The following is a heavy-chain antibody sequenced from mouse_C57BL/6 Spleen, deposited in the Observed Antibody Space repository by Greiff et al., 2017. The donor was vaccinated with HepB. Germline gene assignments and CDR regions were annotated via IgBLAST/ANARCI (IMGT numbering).Heavy chain of an antibody. Sequence: VQLQESGAELARPGASVKMSCKASGYTFTSYTMHWVKQRPGQGLEWIGYINPSSGYTKYNQKFKDKATLTADKSSSTAYMQLSSLTSEDSAVYYCARGRNSNYDVAWFAYWGQGTLVTVSA. CDR3: ARGRNSNYDVAWFAY. V-gene: IGHV1-4*01. D-gene: IGHD2-5*01. CDR1: GYTFTSYT. CDR2: INPSSGYT. J-gene: IGHJ3*01.